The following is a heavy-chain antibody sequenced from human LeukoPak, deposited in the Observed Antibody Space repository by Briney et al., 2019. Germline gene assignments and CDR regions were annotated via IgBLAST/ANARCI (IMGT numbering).Heavy chain of an antibody. CDR2: ISSSGSYI. CDR1: AFTFSSYS. Sequence: GGSLRLSCAASAFTFSSYSMNWVRQAPGKGLEWVSSISSSGSYIYYADSVKGRFTISRDNSKTAVYLQLDSLRVEDTATYYCAKADTYDSNSSGYPDAIDMWGQGTMVIVSS. D-gene: IGHD3-22*01. J-gene: IGHJ3*02. CDR3: AKADTYDSNSSGYPDAIDM. V-gene: IGHV3-21*04.